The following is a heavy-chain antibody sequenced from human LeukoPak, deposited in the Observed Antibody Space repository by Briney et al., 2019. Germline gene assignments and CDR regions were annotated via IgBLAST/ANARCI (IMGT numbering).Heavy chain of an antibody. J-gene: IGHJ4*02. CDR2: IYYSGST. CDR1: GVSISSSGYF. Sequence: SETLSLTCNVSGVSISSSGYFWGWIRQPPGKGLEWIGSIYYSGSTYYNPSLKSRVTISVDTSKNQFSLKLSSVTAADTAVYYCARREGARPMDYWGQGTLVTVSS. D-gene: IGHD6-6*01. CDR3: ARREGARPMDY. V-gene: IGHV4-39*01.